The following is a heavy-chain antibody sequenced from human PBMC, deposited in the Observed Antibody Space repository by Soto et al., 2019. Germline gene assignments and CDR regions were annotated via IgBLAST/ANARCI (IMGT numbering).Heavy chain of an antibody. CDR1: GYTFTAYG. J-gene: IGHJ3*02. CDR2: ISAYNGNT. D-gene: IGHD6-19*01. Sequence: ASVKVSCKASGYTFTAYGISWVRQAPGQGLEWMGWISAYNGNTNYAQKLQGRVTMTTDTSTTTAYMELSSLRSDDTAVYYCARDSSGWTDAFDIWGQGTMVTVSS. V-gene: IGHV1-18*01. CDR3: ARDSSGWTDAFDI.